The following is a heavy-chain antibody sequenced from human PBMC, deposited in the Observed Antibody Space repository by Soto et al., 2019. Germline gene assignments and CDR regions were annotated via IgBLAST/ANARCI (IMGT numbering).Heavy chain of an antibody. CDR3: ARGQYDFDY. J-gene: IGHJ4*02. CDR1: GFTFRNYG. CDR2: IAYDGSNK. Sequence: GGSLRLSCAASGFTFRNYGMNWVRQAPGKGLEWVAIIAYDGSNKYYADSVKGRFTISRDNSKNTLYLQMDGLRAEDTAMYYCARGQYDFDYWGQGTLVTVSS. V-gene: IGHV3-33*08.